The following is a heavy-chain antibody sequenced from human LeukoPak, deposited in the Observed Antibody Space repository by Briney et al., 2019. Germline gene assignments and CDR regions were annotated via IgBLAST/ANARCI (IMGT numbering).Heavy chain of an antibody. CDR1: GGSIGSGSYY. D-gene: IGHD1-26*01. V-gene: IGHV4-61*02. J-gene: IGHJ4*02. Sequence: SETLSLTCTVSGGSIGSGSYYWSWIRQPAGKGLEWIGRIYTSGSTNYNPSLKSRVTISVDTSKNQFSLKLSSVTAADTAVYYCARGSGSYYIPYYFDYWGQGTLVTVSS. CDR3: ARGSGSYYIPYYFDY. CDR2: IYTSGST.